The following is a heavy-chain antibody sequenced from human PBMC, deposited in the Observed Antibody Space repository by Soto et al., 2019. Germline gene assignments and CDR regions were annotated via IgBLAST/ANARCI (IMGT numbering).Heavy chain of an antibody. V-gene: IGHV4-31*03. CDR1: GGSLNSGCYY. Sequence: TLSLGSTVSGGSLNSGCYYWSWIRQHPGKGLEWIGYIYYSGSTYYNPSLESRVTISVDTYKNQFSLKMSSFTAADTAVYYCACSSSSWRRFDYWGQGTLGTVSS. J-gene: IGHJ4*02. D-gene: IGHD6-13*01. CDR3: ACSSSSWRRFDY. CDR2: IYYSGST.